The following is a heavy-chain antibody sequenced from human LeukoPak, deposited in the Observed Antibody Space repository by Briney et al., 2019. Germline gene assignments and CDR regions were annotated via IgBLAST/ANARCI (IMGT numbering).Heavy chain of an antibody. CDR2: IYYSGST. Sequence: PSETLSLTCTVPGGSINSNYWNWIRQPPGKGLEWIGHIYYSGSTYYNPSLKSRVTISVDTSKNQFSLKLSSVTAADTAVYYCARGPGYCSSTSCQGDAFDIWGQGTMVTVSS. CDR1: GGSINSNY. V-gene: IGHV4-59*12. CDR3: ARGPGYCSSTSCQGDAFDI. D-gene: IGHD2-2*03. J-gene: IGHJ3*02.